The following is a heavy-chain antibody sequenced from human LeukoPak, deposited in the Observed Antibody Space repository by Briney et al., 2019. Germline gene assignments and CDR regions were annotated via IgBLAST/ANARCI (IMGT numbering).Heavy chain of an antibody. J-gene: IGHJ4*02. CDR2: ISSSSTI. CDR3: AREDFDY. Sequence: GGSLRLSCAASGFTFSSYSMNWVRQAPGKGLEWVSYISSSSTIYYADSVKGRFTISRDNAKNSLYLQMNSLRDEDTAVYYCAREDFDYWGQGTLVTVSS. CDR1: GFTFSSYS. V-gene: IGHV3-48*02.